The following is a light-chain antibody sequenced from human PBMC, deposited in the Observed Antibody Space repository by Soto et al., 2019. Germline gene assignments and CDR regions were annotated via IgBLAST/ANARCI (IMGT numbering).Light chain of an antibody. CDR2: GAS. J-gene: IGKJ1*01. Sequence: EVVMTQSPATLSVSPGEGATLSCRASQSVSSYLAWYQQKPGQAPRLLIYGASTRATGIPARFSGSGSGTEFTLTISSLQSEDSVVYYCPQYNNWPLTFGQGTKVDSK. V-gene: IGKV3-15*01. CDR1: QSVSSY. CDR3: PQYNNWPLT.